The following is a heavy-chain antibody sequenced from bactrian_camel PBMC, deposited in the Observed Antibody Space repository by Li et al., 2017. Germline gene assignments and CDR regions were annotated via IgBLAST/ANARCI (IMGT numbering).Heavy chain of an antibody. D-gene: IGHD4*01. CDR3: AADGLWPCRVLETNRFNF. CDR2: IEARGST. Sequence: HVQLVESGGGSAQAGGSLRLSCTASGFTFGSFDMGWYRQAPGNECRLVSIIEARGSTYYTDSVKGRFTISQDNAENTLYLRLNHLNAGDTATYYCAADGLWPCRVLETNRFNFWGQGTQVTVS. V-gene: IGHV3S55*01. CDR1: GFTFGSFD. J-gene: IGHJ4*01.